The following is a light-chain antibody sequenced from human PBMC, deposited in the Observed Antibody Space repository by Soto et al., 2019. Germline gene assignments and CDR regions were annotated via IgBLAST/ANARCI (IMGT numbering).Light chain of an antibody. V-gene: IGLV2-8*01. CDR2: EVS. CDR1: SSDVGGYNY. CDR3: SSYAGSNMVV. Sequence: QSALTQPPSASGSPGQSVTISCTGTSSDVGGYNYVSWYQQHPGKAPKLMIYEVSKRPSGVPERFSGSKSGNTASLTVSGLQAEDEADYYCSSYAGSNMVVFGGGTKVTVL. J-gene: IGLJ2*01.